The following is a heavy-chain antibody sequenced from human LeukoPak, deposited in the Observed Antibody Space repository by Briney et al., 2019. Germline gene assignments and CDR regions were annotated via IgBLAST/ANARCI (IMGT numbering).Heavy chain of an antibody. D-gene: IGHD6-13*01. J-gene: IGHJ4*02. V-gene: IGHV3-23*01. Sequence: GGSLRLSCAASGFAFSSYDMHWVRQAPGTGLEWVSGISGSGGSTYYADSVKGRFTISRDNSKNTLYLQMNSLRAEDTAVYYCAKHHGYSSSWFVDYWAQGTLVTVSS. CDR2: ISGSGGST. CDR3: AKHHGYSSSWFVDY. CDR1: GFAFSSYD.